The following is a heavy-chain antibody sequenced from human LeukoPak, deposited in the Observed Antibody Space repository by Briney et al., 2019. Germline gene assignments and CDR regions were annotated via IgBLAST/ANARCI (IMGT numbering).Heavy chain of an antibody. D-gene: IGHD2-21*02. CDR1: GFTFSSFA. V-gene: IGHV3-23*01. J-gene: IGHJ4*02. CDR3: ARAPYCGGDCYLYYFDY. CDR2: ISSGAVTT. Sequence: GGSLRLSCAASGFTFSSFAMSWVRQAPGKGLEWVSAISSGAVTTYYADSVKARFTISRDNSKNTLYLQMNSLRAEDTAVYYCARAPYCGGDCYLYYFDYWGQGTLVTVSS.